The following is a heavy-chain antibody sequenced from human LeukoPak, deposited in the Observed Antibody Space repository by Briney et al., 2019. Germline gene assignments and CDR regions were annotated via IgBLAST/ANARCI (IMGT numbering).Heavy chain of an antibody. V-gene: IGHV4-39*01. J-gene: IGHJ4*02. CDR3: ATHRDGYFDY. CDR1: GGSISSSSYY. Sequence: PSETLSLTCTVSGGSISSSSYYWGWIRQPPGKGLEWIGSIYYSGSTYYNPSLKSRVTISVDTSKNQFSLKLSSVTAADTAVYYCATHRDGYFDYWGQGTLVTVS. CDR2: IYYSGST. D-gene: IGHD5-24*01.